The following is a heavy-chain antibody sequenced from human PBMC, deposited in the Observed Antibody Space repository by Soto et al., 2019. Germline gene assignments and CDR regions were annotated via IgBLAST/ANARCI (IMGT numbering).Heavy chain of an antibody. J-gene: IGHJ4*02. V-gene: IGHV4-31*01. CDR1: GASISSGAYY. Sequence: QVQLQESGPGLVKPSQTLSLTCTVSGASISSGAYYWSWIRQQPGKGLEWVGYIYYTGNTYYNPXXXXXXXXXXXXXXXXXXXXXXXXXXXXXXXXXXXXXXXXXXXXXXXFEFWGLGTLVTVSP. CDR2: IYYTGNT. CDR3: XXXXXXXXXXXXXFEF.